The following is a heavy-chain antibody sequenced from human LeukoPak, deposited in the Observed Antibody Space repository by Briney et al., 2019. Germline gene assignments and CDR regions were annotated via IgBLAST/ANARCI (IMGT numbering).Heavy chain of an antibody. D-gene: IGHD5-18*01. J-gene: IGHJ4*02. V-gene: IGHV3-23*01. CDR3: AGSSTSRGYNYGRFDC. Sequence: PGGSLRLSCTASGLIFSTYAMSWVRQAPGKGLEWVSTISGNADRIYYADSVKGRFTISRDNSKNTLSLQMNSLRAEDAAVYYCAGSSTSRGYNYGRFDCWGQGTLVTVSS. CDR1: GLIFSTYA. CDR2: ISGNADRI.